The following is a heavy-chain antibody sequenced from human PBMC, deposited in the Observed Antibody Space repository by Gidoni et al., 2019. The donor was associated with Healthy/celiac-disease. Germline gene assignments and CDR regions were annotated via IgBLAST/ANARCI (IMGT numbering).Heavy chain of an antibody. Sequence: QLQLQESGPGLVKPSETLSLTCTVSGGSISSSSYYWGWIRQPPGKGLEWIGSIYYNGSTYYNPSLKSRVTISVDTSKNQFSLKLSSVTAADTAVYYCARPRGYSYGYIDYWGQGTLVTVSS. CDR3: ARPRGYSYGYIDY. CDR1: GGSISSSSYY. V-gene: IGHV4-39*01. D-gene: IGHD5-18*01. J-gene: IGHJ4*02. CDR2: IYYNGST.